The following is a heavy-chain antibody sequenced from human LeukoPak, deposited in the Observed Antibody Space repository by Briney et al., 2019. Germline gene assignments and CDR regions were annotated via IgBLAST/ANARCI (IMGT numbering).Heavy chain of an antibody. CDR3: ARDYYYDSSGYYPPNDY. D-gene: IGHD3-22*01. Sequence: SVKVSCKASGYTFTSYDISWVRQAPGQGLEWMGRIIPIFGTANYAQKFQGRVTITTDESTSTAYMELSSLRSEDTAVYYCARDYYYDSSGYYPPNDYWGQGTLVTVSS. J-gene: IGHJ4*02. V-gene: IGHV1-69*05. CDR2: IIPIFGTA. CDR1: GYTFTSYD.